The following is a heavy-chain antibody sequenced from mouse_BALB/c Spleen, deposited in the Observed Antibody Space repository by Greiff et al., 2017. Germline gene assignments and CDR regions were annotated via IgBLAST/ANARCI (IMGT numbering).Heavy chain of an antibody. Sequence: EVQVVESGGDLVKPGGSLKLSCAASGFTFSSYGMSWVRQTPDKRLEWVATISSGGSYTYYPDSVKGRFTISRDNAKNTLYLQMSSLKSEDTAMYYGARQGGRLYAMDDWGQGTTVTVSS. V-gene: IGHV5-6*01. J-gene: IGHJ4*01. CDR3: ARQGGRLYAMDD. D-gene: IGHD2-12*01. CDR1: GFTFSSYG. CDR2: ISSGGSYT.